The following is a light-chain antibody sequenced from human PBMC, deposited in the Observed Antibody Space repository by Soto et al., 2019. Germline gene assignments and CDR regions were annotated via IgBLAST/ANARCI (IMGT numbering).Light chain of an antibody. Sequence: TQSPSSLSASVGDRVTITCRASQSISSWLAWYQQKPGQPPRLLIYGASSRATGIPDRFSGSGSGTDFTLTISRLEPEDFAVFYCQHYDSLPITFGQGTRLGI. CDR3: QHYDSLPIT. CDR2: GAS. J-gene: IGKJ5*01. V-gene: IGKV3-20*01. CDR1: QSISSW.